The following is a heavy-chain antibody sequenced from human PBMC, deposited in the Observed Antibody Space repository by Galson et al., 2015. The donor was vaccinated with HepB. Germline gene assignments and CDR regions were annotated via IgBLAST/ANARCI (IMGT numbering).Heavy chain of an antibody. Sequence: QSGAEVKKPGESLRISCKVSGYSFTTYWISWVRQMPGKGLEWMGKIDPSDSYTNYSPSFQGHVTISADKFISTAYLEWRSLQASDTAMYYCARPPLYGDYAYFDLWGHGTLVTVSS. CDR2: IDPSDSYT. J-gene: IGHJ2*01. CDR1: GYSFTTYW. CDR3: ARPPLYGDYAYFDL. V-gene: IGHV5-10-1*01. D-gene: IGHD4-17*01.